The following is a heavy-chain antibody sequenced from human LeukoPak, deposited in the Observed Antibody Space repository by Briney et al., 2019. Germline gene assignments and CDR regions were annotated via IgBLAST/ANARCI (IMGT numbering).Heavy chain of an antibody. J-gene: IGHJ4*02. V-gene: IGHV3-7*01. CDR2: INQDGGEK. Sequence: GGSVRLSCAASGFTFSGSWMSWVRQAPGKGLEWVASINQDGGEKYSLDSVKGRFTISRDNTKSSLYLQMNSLRAEDTAMYYCARYRHLYYWGQGTLVTVSS. CDR1: GFTFSGSW. CDR3: ARYRHLYY. D-gene: IGHD3-16*01.